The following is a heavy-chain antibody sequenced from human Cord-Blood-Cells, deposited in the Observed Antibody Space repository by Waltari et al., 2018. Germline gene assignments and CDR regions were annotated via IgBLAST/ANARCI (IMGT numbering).Heavy chain of an antibody. CDR3: ARQIVGKGYCTNGVCYNWFDP. D-gene: IGHD2-8*01. CDR2: IYYSGST. J-gene: IGHJ5*02. CDR1: GGSISSSSYY. Sequence: QLQLQESGPGLVKPSETLSLTCTVSGGSISSSSYYWGWIRQPPGKGLEWIGSIYYSGSTYYNPSLKSRVTISVDTSKNQFSLKLSSVTAADTAVYYCARQIVGKGYCTNGVCYNWFDPWGQGTLVTVSS. V-gene: IGHV4-39*01.